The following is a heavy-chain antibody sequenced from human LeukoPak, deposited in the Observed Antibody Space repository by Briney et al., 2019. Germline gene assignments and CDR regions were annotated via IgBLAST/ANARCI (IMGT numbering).Heavy chain of an antibody. Sequence: SETLSLTCAVYGGSLSGYYWSWIRQPPGKGLEWIGEINHSGSTNYNPSLKSRVTISVDTSKNQFSLKPSSVTAADTAVYYCARATVTTYRRRSKYYFDYWGQGTLVTVSS. D-gene: IGHD4-17*01. CDR2: INHSGST. V-gene: IGHV4-34*01. CDR3: ARATVTTYRRRSKYYFDY. J-gene: IGHJ4*02. CDR1: GGSLSGYY.